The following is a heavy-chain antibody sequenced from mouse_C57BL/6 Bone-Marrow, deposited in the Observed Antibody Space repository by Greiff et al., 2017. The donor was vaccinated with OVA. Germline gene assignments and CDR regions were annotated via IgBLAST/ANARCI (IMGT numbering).Heavy chain of an antibody. V-gene: IGHV5S21*01. CDR2: ISSGGDYI. D-gene: IGHD2-1*01. J-gene: IGHJ4*01. CDR3: ARPRFYGNYAMDY. CDR1: GFTFSSYA. Sequence: EVKVVESGEGLVKPGGSLKLSCAASGFTFSSYAMSWVRQTPEKRLEWVAYISSGGDYIYYADTVKGRFTISRDNAKNTLYLQMSRLKSEDTAMYYCARPRFYGNYAMDYWGQGTSVTVSS.